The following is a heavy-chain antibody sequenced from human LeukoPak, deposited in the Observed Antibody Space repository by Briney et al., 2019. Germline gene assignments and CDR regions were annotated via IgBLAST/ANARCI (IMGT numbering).Heavy chain of an antibody. Sequence: ASVKVSCKASGYTFTSYYMHWVRQAPGQGLEWMGIINPSGGSTSYAQKFQGRVTMTRDTSTSTVYMELSSLRPEGTAVYYCARDLLTSSGWYNDWFDPWGQGTLVTVSS. CDR2: INPSGGST. J-gene: IGHJ5*02. CDR1: GYTFTSYY. CDR3: ARDLLTSSGWYNDWFDP. D-gene: IGHD6-19*01. V-gene: IGHV1-46*01.